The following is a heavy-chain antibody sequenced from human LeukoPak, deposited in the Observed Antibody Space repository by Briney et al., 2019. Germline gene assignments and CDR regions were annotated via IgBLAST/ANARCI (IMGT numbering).Heavy chain of an antibody. J-gene: IGHJ4*02. CDR2: IYYSGST. CDR3: ARHMGLGYSYGYPYFDY. Sequence: SETLSLTCTVSGGSISSYYWSWIRQPPGKGPEWIGYIYYSGSTNYNPSLKSRVTISVDTSKNQFSLKLSSVTAADKAVYYCARHMGLGYSYGYPYFDYWGQGTLVTVSS. V-gene: IGHV4-59*08. D-gene: IGHD5-18*01. CDR1: GGSISSYY.